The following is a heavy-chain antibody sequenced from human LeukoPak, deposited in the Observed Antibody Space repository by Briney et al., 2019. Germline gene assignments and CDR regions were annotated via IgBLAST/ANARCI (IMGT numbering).Heavy chain of an antibody. Sequence: ASVKVSCKASGYTFTIYGISWVRQAPGQGLEWMGWINPNSGGTNYAQKFQGRVTMTRDTSISTAYMELSRLRSDDTAVYYCARELDIVVVVANDAFDIWGQGTMVTVSS. D-gene: IGHD2-15*01. J-gene: IGHJ3*02. V-gene: IGHV1-2*02. CDR1: GYTFTIYG. CDR2: INPNSGGT. CDR3: ARELDIVVVVANDAFDI.